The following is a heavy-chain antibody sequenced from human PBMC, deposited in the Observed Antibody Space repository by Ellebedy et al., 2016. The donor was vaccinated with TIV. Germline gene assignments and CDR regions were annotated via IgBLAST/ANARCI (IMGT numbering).Heavy chain of an antibody. CDR3: ARLGDYSEDY. Sequence: SETLSLTXAVYGGSFSGYYWSWIRQPPGKGLEWIGEINHSGSTNYNPSLKSRVTISVDTSKNQFSLKLSSVTAADTAVYYCARLGDYSEDYWGQGTLVTVSS. CDR1: GGSFSGYY. V-gene: IGHV4-34*01. D-gene: IGHD4-17*01. CDR2: INHSGST. J-gene: IGHJ4*02.